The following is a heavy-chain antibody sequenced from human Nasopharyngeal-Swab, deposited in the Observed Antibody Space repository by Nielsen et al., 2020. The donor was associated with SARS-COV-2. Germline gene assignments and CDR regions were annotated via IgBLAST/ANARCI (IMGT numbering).Heavy chain of an antibody. CDR3: ARDEQQLSYYYGMDV. V-gene: IGHV3-33*01. D-gene: IGHD6-13*01. CDR1: GFTFSSYG. J-gene: IGHJ6*02. CDR2: IWYDGSNK. Sequence: GESLKISCAASGFTFSSYGMHWVRQAPGKGLEWMAVIWYDGSNKYYADSVKGRFTISRDNSKNTLYLQMNSLRAEDTAVYYCARDEQQLSYYYGMDVWDQGTTVTVSS.